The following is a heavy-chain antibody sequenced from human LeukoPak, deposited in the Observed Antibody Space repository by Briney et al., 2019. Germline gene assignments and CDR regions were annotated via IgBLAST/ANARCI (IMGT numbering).Heavy chain of an antibody. CDR2: IIPIFGTA. CDR1: GGTFSSYA. Sequence: VASVKVSCKASGGTFSSYAISWVQQAPGQGLEWMGGIIPIFGTANYAQKFQGRVTITTDESTSTAYMELSSLRSEDTAVYYCARGGGEMATLFDYWGQGTLVTVSS. J-gene: IGHJ4*02. CDR3: ARGGGEMATLFDY. D-gene: IGHD5-24*01. V-gene: IGHV1-69*05.